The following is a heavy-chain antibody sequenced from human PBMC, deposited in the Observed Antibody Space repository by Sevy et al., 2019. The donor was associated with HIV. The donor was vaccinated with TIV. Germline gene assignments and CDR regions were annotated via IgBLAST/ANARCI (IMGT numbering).Heavy chain of an antibody. Sequence: GGSLRLSCAASGFTFSSYAMTWVRQAPGKGLEWVSAISGSGNKTYYADSVEGRFTISRDNFKNTLYLQINSLRAEDTAIYYCAKDGYCSGGICYSGHYYYYMDVWGKGTTVTVSS. D-gene: IGHD2-15*01. CDR3: AKDGYCSGGICYSGHYYYYMDV. J-gene: IGHJ6*03. CDR2: ISGSGNKT. CDR1: GFTFSSYA. V-gene: IGHV3-23*01.